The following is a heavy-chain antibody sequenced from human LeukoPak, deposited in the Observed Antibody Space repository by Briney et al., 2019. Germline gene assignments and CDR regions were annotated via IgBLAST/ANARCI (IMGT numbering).Heavy chain of an antibody. CDR1: GFTFTTSG. J-gene: IGHJ4*02. Sequence: GGSLRLSCAASGFTFTTSGMHWVRQAPGKGLEWMALISSDGNSKDYADSVKGRFTISRDNSKNTVSLQMNSLRAEDTAVYYCVRDGDSGTDWYWAYWGQGTLLTVSS. D-gene: IGHD6-19*01. V-gene: IGHV3-30*03. CDR3: VRDGDSGTDWYWAY. CDR2: ISSDGNSK.